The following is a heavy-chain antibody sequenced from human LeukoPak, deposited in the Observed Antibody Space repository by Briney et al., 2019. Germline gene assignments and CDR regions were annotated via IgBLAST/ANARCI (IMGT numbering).Heavy chain of an antibody. CDR1: GGSISSSSYY. D-gene: IGHD3-10*01. CDR2: IFYRGST. CDR3: ARDHDYYGSGNYQDLDY. Sequence: PSETLSLTCTVSGGSISSSSYYWGWIRQPPGKGLEWLGSIFYRGSTYYNPSLKSRVTISVDTSKNQFSLKLSSVTAADTAVYYCARDHDYYGSGNYQDLDYWGQGTLVTVSS. J-gene: IGHJ4*02. V-gene: IGHV4-39*07.